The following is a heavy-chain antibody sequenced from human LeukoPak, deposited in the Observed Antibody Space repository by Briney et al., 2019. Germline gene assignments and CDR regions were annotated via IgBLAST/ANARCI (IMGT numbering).Heavy chain of an antibody. D-gene: IGHD2-15*01. CDR3: VRRLLGYCSGGSCYSGYFQH. J-gene: IGHJ1*01. V-gene: IGHV4-34*01. CDR1: GGSFSGYY. CDR2: INHSGST. Sequence: SETLSLTCAVYGGSFSGYYWSWIRQPPGKGLEWIGEINHSGSTNSNPSLKSRVTVSVDTSKDLFSLKLSSVTAADTAVYYCVRRLLGYCSGGSCYSGYFQHWGQGTLVTVSS.